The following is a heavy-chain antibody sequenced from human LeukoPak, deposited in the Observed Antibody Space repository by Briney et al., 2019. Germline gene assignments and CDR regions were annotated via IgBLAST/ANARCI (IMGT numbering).Heavy chain of an antibody. V-gene: IGHV6-1*01. CDR2: TYYRSKWYD. D-gene: IGHD6-19*01. J-gene: IGHJ4*02. CDR3: ARYLGIGSQRYYFDY. CDR1: GDSVSSSSAA. Sequence: SQTLSLTCAISGDSVSSSSAAWSWIRQYPSRGLEWLGRTYYRSKWYDDYAVSVKSRITINPDTSKNQFSLQLTSVTPEDTAVYYCARYLGIGSQRYYFDYWGQGTLVAVS.